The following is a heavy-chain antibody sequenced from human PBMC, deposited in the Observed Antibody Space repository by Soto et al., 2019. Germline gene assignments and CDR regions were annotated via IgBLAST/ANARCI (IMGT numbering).Heavy chain of an antibody. V-gene: IGHV4-4*02. CDR1: GASISTGHW. D-gene: IGHD2-15*01. J-gene: IGHJ4*02. Sequence: QVQLQESGPGLVRPSGTLSLTCAVSGASISTGHWWSWVRQPPGKGLEWIGEISLSETTTYNPSLKSRVTISVDKSKNQFSLKLTSVTAADTAVYYCARDNDGGRYSFDSWGQGTLVTVSS. CDR3: ARDNDGGRYSFDS. CDR2: ISLSETT.